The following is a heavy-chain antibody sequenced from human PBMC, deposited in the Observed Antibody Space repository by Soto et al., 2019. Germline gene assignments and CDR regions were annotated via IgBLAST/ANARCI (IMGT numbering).Heavy chain of an antibody. CDR1: GCTFSHYE. J-gene: IGHJ6*02. CDR3: VRDPQREANYCELDYGLDV. CDR2: ISGSGRTR. V-gene: IGHV3-48*03. Sequence: QPXGTLLPPDTGSGCTFSHYELNGFRQARGKGVEWVSYISGSGRTRSYADAVRVRFTISRDNAKNSLYLQMNSLRVEDTAVYFCVRDPQREANYCELDYGLDVWGQGTKVTVSS. D-gene: IGHD4-17*01.